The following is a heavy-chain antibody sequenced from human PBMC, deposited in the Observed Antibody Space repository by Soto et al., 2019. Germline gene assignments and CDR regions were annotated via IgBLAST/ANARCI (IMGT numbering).Heavy chain of an antibody. V-gene: IGHV4-59*08. CDR2: VSYSGST. Sequence: QVQLQESGPGLVKTSETLSLTCTVSGGSISSYYWSWIRQPPGEGLEWIAYVSYSGSTNYNPSLKSRVTISVDTSKNQFSLKMNSVTAADTAVYYCARQGGRYYFDWFVPWGQGTLVTVSS. CDR1: GGSISSYY. D-gene: IGHD1-26*01. J-gene: IGHJ5*02. CDR3: ARQGGRYYFDWFVP.